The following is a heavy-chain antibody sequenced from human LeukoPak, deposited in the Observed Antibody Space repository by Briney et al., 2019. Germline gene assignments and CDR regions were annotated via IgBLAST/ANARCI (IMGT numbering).Heavy chain of an antibody. J-gene: IGHJ4*02. D-gene: IGHD3-10*01. CDR1: GFTFSKYW. CDR3: AKATSSITMVRGVIDY. CDR2: INTDGSDT. V-gene: IGHV3-74*01. Sequence: GGSLRLSCAASGFTFSKYWMHWVRQAPGKGLVWVSRINTDGSDTNSADSVKGRFTVSRDNAKNTLYLQMNSLRAEDTAVYYCAKATSSITMVRGVIDYWGQGTLVTVSS.